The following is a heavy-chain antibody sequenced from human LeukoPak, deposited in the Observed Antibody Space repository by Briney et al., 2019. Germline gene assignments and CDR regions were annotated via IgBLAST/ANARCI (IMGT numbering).Heavy chain of an antibody. CDR3: AIEGIAAAKYDY. CDR1: GYTFTAYY. D-gene: IGHD6-13*01. Sequence: ASVKVSCKASGYTFTAYYMHWVRQAPGQGLEWMGWINPNSGGTNYAQKFQGRVTMTRDTSISTAYMELSRLRSDDTAVYYCAIEGIAAAKYDYWGQGTLVTVSS. V-gene: IGHV1-2*02. CDR2: INPNSGGT. J-gene: IGHJ4*02.